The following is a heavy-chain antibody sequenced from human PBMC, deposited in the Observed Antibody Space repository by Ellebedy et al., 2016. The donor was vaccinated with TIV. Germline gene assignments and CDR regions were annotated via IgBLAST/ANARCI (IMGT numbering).Heavy chain of an antibody. Sequence: GGSLRLSCATSGFTFSYYWMHWVRQAPGKGLEWVSRISRDGDIRGYADSVKGRFTVSRDNAKNTLYLQMNGLRADDTGVYYCATDEGGSYDSWGQGTRVTVSS. V-gene: IGHV3-74*01. CDR3: ATDEGGSYDS. CDR2: ISRDGDIR. J-gene: IGHJ4*02. D-gene: IGHD2-15*01. CDR1: GFTFSYYW.